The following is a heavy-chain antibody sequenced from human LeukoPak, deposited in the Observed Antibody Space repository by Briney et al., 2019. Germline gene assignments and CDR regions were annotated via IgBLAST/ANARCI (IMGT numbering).Heavy chain of an antibody. D-gene: IGHD1-26*01. Sequence: GGSLRLSCAASGFTFSSYSMNWVRHAPGEGLEWVSYISSLSGTIYYAHSVKGRFTISRDNAKNSLYLQMDSLRAEDTAVYYCARDQGGDTSYWGQGTLVTVSS. J-gene: IGHJ4*02. V-gene: IGHV3-48*01. CDR1: GFTFSSYS. CDR3: ARDQGGDTSY. CDR2: ISSLSGTI.